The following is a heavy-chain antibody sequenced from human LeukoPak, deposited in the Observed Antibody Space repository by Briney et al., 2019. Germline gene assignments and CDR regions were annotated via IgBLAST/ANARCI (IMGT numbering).Heavy chain of an antibody. J-gene: IGHJ2*01. CDR2: IIPIFGTA. CDR1: GGTFSSYA. Sequence: ASVKVSCKASGGTFSSYAISWVRQAPGQGLEWMGGIIPIFGTANYAQKFQGRVTITTDESTSTACMELSSLRSEDTAVYYCARWLTAGGGIAVAGTPGYFDLWGRGTLVTVSS. CDR3: ARWLTAGGGIAVAGTPGYFDL. V-gene: IGHV1-69*05. D-gene: IGHD6-19*01.